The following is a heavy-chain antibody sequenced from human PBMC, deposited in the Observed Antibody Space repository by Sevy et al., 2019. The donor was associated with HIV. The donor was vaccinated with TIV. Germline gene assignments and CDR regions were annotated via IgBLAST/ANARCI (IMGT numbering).Heavy chain of an antibody. D-gene: IGHD3-10*01. CDR3: ARHSHGSGTYYVPFDS. Sequence: SETLSLTCAVSGYSITSGFLWGWIRQPPGKGLEWIGSVYHSGTAYNNPSVNSRVIVSVDTSKNQFSLKLNSVTAAETAVYYGARHSHGSGTYYVPFDSWGQGTLVTVSS. V-gene: IGHV4-38-2*01. CDR2: VYHSGTA. J-gene: IGHJ4*02. CDR1: GYSITSGFL.